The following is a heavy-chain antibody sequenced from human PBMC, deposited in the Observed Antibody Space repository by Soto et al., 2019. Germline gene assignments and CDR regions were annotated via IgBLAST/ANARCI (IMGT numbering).Heavy chain of an antibody. CDR2: VFSSGST. CDR3: ARVAFSYFGMDV. D-gene: IGHD3-3*02. J-gene: IGHJ6*02. V-gene: IGHV4-4*07. CDR1: GGAISSYY. Sequence: SETLSLTCSVPGGAISSYYWSWFRQPAVKGLEWIGRVFSSGSTNYNASLKSRVSMSIDTSKNEVSLTLRSVTAADTAVYYCARVAFSYFGMDVWGPGTTVTVSS.